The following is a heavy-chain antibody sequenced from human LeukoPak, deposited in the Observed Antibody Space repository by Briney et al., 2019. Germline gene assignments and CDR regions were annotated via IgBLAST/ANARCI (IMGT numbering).Heavy chain of an antibody. Sequence: GRSLRLSCAASGFTFSSYAMHWVRQAPGKGLEWVAVISYDGGNKYYADSVKGRFTISRDNSKNTLYLQMNSLRAEDTAVYYCAKDLRSEYHFDYWGQGTLVTVSS. V-gene: IGHV3-30*04. CDR3: AKDLRSEYHFDY. D-gene: IGHD3-10*02. CDR1: GFTFSSYA. J-gene: IGHJ4*02. CDR2: ISYDGGNK.